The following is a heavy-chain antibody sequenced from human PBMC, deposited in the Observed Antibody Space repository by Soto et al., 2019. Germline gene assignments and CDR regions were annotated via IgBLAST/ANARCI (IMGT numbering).Heavy chain of an antibody. V-gene: IGHV1-46*01. CDR1: GYTFTSYD. D-gene: IGHD3-9*01. J-gene: IGHJ6*02. CDR3: ASYDILTGLRPNALTMDV. CDR2: INPSGGST. Sequence: ASVKVSCKASGYTFTSYDINWVRQATGQGLEWMGIINPSGGSTSYAQKFQGRVTMTRDTSTSTVYMELSSLRAEDTAVYYCASYDILTGLRPNALTMDVWGQGTTVTVSS.